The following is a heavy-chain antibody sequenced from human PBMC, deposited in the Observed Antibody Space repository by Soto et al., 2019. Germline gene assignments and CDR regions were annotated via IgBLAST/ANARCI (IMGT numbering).Heavy chain of an antibody. Sequence: PSETLSLTCTVSGGSISSGGYSWSWIRQPPGKGLECIGYIYHSGSTYYNPSLKSRVTISVDTSKNQFSLKLSSVTAADTAVYYCAGGAAAGTWYYYYGMDVWGQGTTVTVSS. CDR1: GGSISSGGYS. D-gene: IGHD6-13*01. V-gene: IGHV4-30-2*01. CDR2: IYHSGST. CDR3: AGGAAAGTWYYYYGMDV. J-gene: IGHJ6*02.